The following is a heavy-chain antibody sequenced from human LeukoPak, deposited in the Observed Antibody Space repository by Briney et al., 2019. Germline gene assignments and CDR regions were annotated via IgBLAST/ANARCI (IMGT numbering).Heavy chain of an antibody. J-gene: IGHJ4*02. Sequence: SVKVSCKASGDTFSSYAISWVRQAPGQGLEWMGGIIPIFGTANYAQKFQGRVTITADESTSTAYMELSSLRSEDTAVYYCARDRGYGDYYFDYWGQGTLVTVSS. CDR2: IIPIFGTA. CDR3: ARDRGYGDYYFDY. D-gene: IGHD4-17*01. V-gene: IGHV1-69*13. CDR1: GDTFSSYA.